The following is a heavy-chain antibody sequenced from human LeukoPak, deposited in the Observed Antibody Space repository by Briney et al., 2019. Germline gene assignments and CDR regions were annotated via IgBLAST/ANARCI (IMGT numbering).Heavy chain of an antibody. Sequence: SETLSLTCTVSGGSISSSSYYWGWIRQPPGTGLEWIGSIYYSGSTYYNPSLKSRVTISVDTSKNQFSLKLSSVTAADTAVYYCARRITIIAVAGMIDAFDIWGQGTMVTVSS. J-gene: IGHJ3*02. D-gene: IGHD6-19*01. V-gene: IGHV4-39*01. CDR2: IYYSGST. CDR1: GGSISSSSYY. CDR3: ARRITIIAVAGMIDAFDI.